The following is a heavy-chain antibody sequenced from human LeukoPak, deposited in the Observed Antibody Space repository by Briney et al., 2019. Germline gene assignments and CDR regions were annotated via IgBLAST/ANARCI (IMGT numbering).Heavy chain of an antibody. J-gene: IGHJ3*01. V-gene: IGHV3-43*02. CDR2: IGGNGGLT. CDR3: VKVIPGWNTFAFDL. D-gene: IGHD1/OR15-1a*01. Sequence: TGGSLRLSCVASGFTFEDYTMLWVRQAPGKGPEWVSLIGGNGGLTFYGDSVEGRFTNSRDNGRDSVYLQMNSLRTEDTALYYCVKVIPGWNTFAFDLWGPGTMVTVS. CDR1: GFTFEDYT.